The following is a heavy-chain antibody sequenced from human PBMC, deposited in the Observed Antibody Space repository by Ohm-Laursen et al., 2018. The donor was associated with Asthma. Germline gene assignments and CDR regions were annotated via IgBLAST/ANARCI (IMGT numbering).Heavy chain of an antibody. D-gene: IGHD4-23*01. Sequence: ASVKVSCKASGYTFTSYGISWVRQAPGQGLEWMGWISAYNGNTNYAQKFQGRVTMTRNTSITTAYMELSSLRSDDTAVYYCARVGYGGNSGIDYWGLGTLVTVTS. V-gene: IGHV1-18*04. CDR3: ARVGYGGNSGIDY. CDR2: ISAYNGNT. CDR1: GYTFTSYG. J-gene: IGHJ4*02.